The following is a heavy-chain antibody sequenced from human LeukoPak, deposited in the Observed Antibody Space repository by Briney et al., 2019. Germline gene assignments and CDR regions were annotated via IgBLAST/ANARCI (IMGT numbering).Heavy chain of an antibody. CDR3: ARGYFDWLSDPFDY. CDR2: ISSSGSTI. CDR1: GFTFSSYE. V-gene: IGHV3-48*03. J-gene: IGHJ4*02. Sequence: GGSLRLSCAASGFTFSSYEMNWVRQAPGKGLEWVSYISSSGSTIYYADSVKGRFTISRDNAKNSLYLQMNSLRAEDTAVYYCARGYFDWLSDPFDYWGQGTLVTISS. D-gene: IGHD3-9*01.